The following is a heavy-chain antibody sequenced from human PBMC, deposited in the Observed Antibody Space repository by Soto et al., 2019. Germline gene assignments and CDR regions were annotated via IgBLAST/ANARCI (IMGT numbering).Heavy chain of an antibody. J-gene: IGHJ5*02. CDR2: VYYSGST. CDR3: ARVKRSTSRLDP. Sequence: AETLSLSCSVSGDSVSSGAYYWSWIRQPPGKGLEWIGYVYYSGSTSYNPSLETGVTISVDRSKNQFSLKLTSVTPADTAIYYCARVKRSTSRLDPWGQGTLVT. CDR1: GDSVSSGAYY. V-gene: IGHV4-61*08. D-gene: IGHD1-26*01.